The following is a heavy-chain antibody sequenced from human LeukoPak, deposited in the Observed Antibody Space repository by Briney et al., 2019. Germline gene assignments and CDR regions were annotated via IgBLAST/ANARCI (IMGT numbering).Heavy chain of an antibody. V-gene: IGHV3-7*01. J-gene: IGHJ4*02. CDR1: GFTFSSYW. CDR3: ARDYSSRLLDY. CDR2: MKQDGSEK. D-gene: IGHD6-13*01. Sequence: GGSLRLSCAASGFTFSSYWMSWVRQAPGKGLEWVANMKQDGSEKYYVDSVKGRFTISRDNAKNSLYLQMNSLRAEDTAVYYCARDYSSRLLDYWGQGTLVTVSS.